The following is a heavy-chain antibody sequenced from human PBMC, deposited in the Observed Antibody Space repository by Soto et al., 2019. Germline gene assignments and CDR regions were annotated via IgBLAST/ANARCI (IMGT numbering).Heavy chain of an antibody. D-gene: IGHD3-9*01. CDR3: AKSLGMSYYDILTGSKSTFDY. V-gene: IGHV3-23*01. CDR2: ISGSGGST. Sequence: HPGGPLRLSFAASGFTFSSNAMSGVRQAPGKGLGCVSAISGSGGSTYYADSVKGRFTISRDNSKNTLDLQMNSLRAEDTAVYYSAKSLGMSYYDILTGSKSTFDYWGQGTLVTVSS. CDR1: GFTFSSNA. J-gene: IGHJ4*02.